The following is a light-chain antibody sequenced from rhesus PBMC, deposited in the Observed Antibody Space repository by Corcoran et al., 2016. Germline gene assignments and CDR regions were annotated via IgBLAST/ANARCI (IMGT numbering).Light chain of an antibody. CDR2: GAS. CDR1: QSVSSS. CDR3: LQHSNWPRT. J-gene: IGKJ1*01. V-gene: IGKV3-24*01. Sequence: EIMMSQSPATLSLSPGERATLSCRASQSVSSSLAWYQQKPGQAPRLLIYGASSRATGIPDRFIGSGSGTDFTLTISSREPGDVAVYYCLQHSNWPRTFGQGTKVEIK.